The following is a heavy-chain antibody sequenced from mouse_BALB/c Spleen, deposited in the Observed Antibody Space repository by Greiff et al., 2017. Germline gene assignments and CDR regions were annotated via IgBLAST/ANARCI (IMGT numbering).Heavy chain of an antibody. CDR1: GYTFTDYA. J-gene: IGHJ3*01. D-gene: IGHD1-1*01. CDR3: ASDGYYGGSSWFAY. Sequence: VQLQQSGPELVRPGESVKISCKGSGYTFTDYAMHWVKQSHAKSLEWIGVISIYYDNTNYNQKFKGKATMTVDKSSSTAYMELARLTSEDSAIYYGASDGYYGGSSWFAYWGQGTLVTVSA. CDR2: ISIYYDNT. V-gene: IGHV1-67*01.